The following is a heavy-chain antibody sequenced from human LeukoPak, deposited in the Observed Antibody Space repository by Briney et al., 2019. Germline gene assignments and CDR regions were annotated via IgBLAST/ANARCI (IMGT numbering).Heavy chain of an antibody. CDR2: ITSTSSTI. Sequence: GGSLRLSCAASGFTFSSYAIIWVRQAPGKGLEWVSYITSTSSTIFYADSVKGRFTISRDNAKNSLSLQMNSLRAEDTAVYYCAELGITMIGGVWGKGTTVTISS. CDR1: GFTFSSYA. D-gene: IGHD3-10*02. CDR3: AELGITMIGGV. J-gene: IGHJ6*04. V-gene: IGHV3-48*01.